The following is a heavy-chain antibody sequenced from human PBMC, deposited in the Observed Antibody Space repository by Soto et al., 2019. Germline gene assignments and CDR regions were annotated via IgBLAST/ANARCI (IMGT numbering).Heavy chain of an antibody. Sequence: ASVKVSCKASGYTFTSYDINWVRQATGQGLEWMGWMNPNSGNTGYAQKFQGRVTMTRNTSISTAYMELSSLRSEDTAVYYCASGYEAAAYYYYYMDVWGKGTTVTVSS. CDR3: ASGYEAAAYYYYYMDV. V-gene: IGHV1-8*01. D-gene: IGHD6-13*01. CDR1: GYTFTSYD. J-gene: IGHJ6*03. CDR2: MNPNSGNT.